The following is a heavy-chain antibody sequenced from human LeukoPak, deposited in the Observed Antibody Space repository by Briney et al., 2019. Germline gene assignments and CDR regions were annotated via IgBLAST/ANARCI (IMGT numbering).Heavy chain of an antibody. CDR2: INPNSGGT. D-gene: IGHD3-10*01. V-gene: IGHV1-2*06. CDR3: ARELGDGSGGMDV. J-gene: IGHJ6*02. Sequence: ASVKVSCKASGYTFTTHDINWVRQATGQGLEWMGRINPNSGGTNYAQKFQGRVTMTRDTSISTTYMELNRLISDDTALYYCARELGDGSGGMDVWGQGTTVIVSS. CDR1: GYTFTTHD.